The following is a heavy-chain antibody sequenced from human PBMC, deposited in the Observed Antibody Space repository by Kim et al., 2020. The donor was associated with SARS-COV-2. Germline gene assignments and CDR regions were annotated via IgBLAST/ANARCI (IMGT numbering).Heavy chain of an antibody. V-gene: IGHV4-39*01. CDR3: ARLAAAGHFDY. D-gene: IGHD6-13*01. J-gene: IGHJ4*02. Sequence: TYYNPSLKSRVTISVDTSKNQFSLKLSSVTAADTAVYYCARLAAAGHFDYWGQGTLVTVSS. CDR2: T.